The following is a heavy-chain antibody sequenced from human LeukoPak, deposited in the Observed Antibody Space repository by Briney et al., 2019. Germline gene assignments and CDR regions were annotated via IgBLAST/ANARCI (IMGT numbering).Heavy chain of an antibody. V-gene: IGHV1-2*02. D-gene: IGHD1-26*01. CDR2: INPNSGGT. CDR3: ARDLVKWGLRGNWFDP. J-gene: IGHJ5*02. CDR1: GYTFTGYY. Sequence: ASVKVSCKASGYTFTGYYMHWVRQAPGQGLKWMGWINPNSGGTNYAQKFQGRVTMTRDTSISTAYMELSRLRSDDTAVYYCARDLVKWGLRGNWFDPWGQGTLVTVSS.